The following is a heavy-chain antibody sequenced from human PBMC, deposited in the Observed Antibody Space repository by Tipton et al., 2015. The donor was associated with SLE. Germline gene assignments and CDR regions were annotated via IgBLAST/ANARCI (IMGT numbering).Heavy chain of an antibody. V-gene: IGHV4-61*01. Sequence: TLFLTCTVSGSSISSGSYYWSWIRQPPGKGLEWIGYIYYSGSTNYNPSLKSRVTISVDTSKNQFSLKLSSVTAADTAVYYCARGPTRGSGSNWFDPWGQGTLVTVSS. D-gene: IGHD3-10*01. CDR1: GSSISSGSYY. CDR2: IYYSGST. CDR3: ARGPTRGSGSNWFDP. J-gene: IGHJ5*02.